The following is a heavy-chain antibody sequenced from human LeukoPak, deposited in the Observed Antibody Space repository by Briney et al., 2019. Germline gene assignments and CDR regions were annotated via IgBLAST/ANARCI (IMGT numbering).Heavy chain of an antibody. V-gene: IGHV1-2*02. D-gene: IGHD1-26*01. J-gene: IGHJ4*02. CDR1: GYTFTGSY. CDR2: INANSGGT. CDR3: ARDESGSYGY. Sequence: ASVKVSCKASGYTFTGSYMHWVRQAPGQGLEWMGLINANSGGTNYAQKFQGRVTMTRDTSISTAYMELSRLRSDDTAVYYCARDESGSYGYWGQGALVTVSS.